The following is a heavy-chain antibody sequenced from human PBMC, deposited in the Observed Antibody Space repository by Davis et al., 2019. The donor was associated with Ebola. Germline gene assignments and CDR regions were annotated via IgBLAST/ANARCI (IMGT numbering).Heavy chain of an antibody. D-gene: IGHD4-17*01. J-gene: IGHJ4*02. Sequence: SETLSLTCTVSGASISSGAYYWSWIRQHPGKGLEWIGNTYYSGSTHYNPSLKSRVAISVDTSKNQFSLKLSSVTAADTAVYYCASGGDYDHWGQGTLVTVSS. CDR2: TYYSGST. CDR3: ASGGDYDH. CDR1: GASISSGAYY. V-gene: IGHV4-31*03.